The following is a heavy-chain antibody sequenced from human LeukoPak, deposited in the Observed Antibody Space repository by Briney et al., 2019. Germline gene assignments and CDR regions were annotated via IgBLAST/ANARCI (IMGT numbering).Heavy chain of an antibody. CDR3: ARVQLGVGADG. J-gene: IGHJ4*02. CDR2: INSDGSFT. V-gene: IGHV3-74*01. Sequence: GGSLRLSCAASGFTFSSYWMHRVRQAPGKGLVWVSRINSDGSFTTYADSVKGRFTISRDNAKNMLYLQMNSLRAEDTAVYYCARVQLGVGADGWGQGTLVTVSS. D-gene: IGHD1-26*01. CDR1: GFTFSSYW.